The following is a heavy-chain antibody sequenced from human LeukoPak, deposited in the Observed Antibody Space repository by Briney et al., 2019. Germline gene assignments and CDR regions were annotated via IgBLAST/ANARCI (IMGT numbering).Heavy chain of an antibody. CDR1: GFTLRDYY. J-gene: IGHJ6*02. CDR3: PLPTINQDYYFAMDV. Sequence: GGSLRLSCAASGFTLRDYYMTWLREAPGKGREWLSYISNRGDTVFYADSVRRRFTVSRDNVKRSLYLQIESLRHDDTAVYHCPLPTINQDYYFAMDVWGQGTTVTASS. V-gene: IGHV3-11*01. CDR2: ISNRGDTV. D-gene: IGHD1-26*01.